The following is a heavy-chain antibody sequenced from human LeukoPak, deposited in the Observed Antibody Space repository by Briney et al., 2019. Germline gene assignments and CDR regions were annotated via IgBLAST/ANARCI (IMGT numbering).Heavy chain of an antibody. CDR2: IIPIFGTA. Sequence: ASVKVSCKASGGTFSSYAISWVRQAPGQGLEWMGGIIPIFGTANYAQKFQGRVTITADESTSTAYMELSSLRSEDTAVYYCARDARSSGKNDAFDIWGQGTMVTVSS. CDR1: GGTFSSYA. J-gene: IGHJ3*02. CDR3: ARDARSSGKNDAFDI. D-gene: IGHD6-13*01. V-gene: IGHV1-69*13.